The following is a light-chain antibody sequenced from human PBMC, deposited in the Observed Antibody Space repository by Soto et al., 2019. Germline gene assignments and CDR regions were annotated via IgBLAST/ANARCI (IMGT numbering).Light chain of an antibody. CDR2: KGS. V-gene: IGKV1-12*01. CDR1: QGISSW. CDR3: HQASSFPLT. Sequence: DIPMTQSPSSVSASVGDTVTITCRASQGISSWLAWYQQRPGKAPDLLIYKGSTLQTGVPSRFSGSGSGTDFTLTISNLQPEDFATYFCHQASSFPLTFGGGTKVEVK. J-gene: IGKJ4*01.